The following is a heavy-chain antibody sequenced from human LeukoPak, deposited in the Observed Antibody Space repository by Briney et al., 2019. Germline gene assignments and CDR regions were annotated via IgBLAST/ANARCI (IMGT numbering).Heavy chain of an antibody. Sequence: SETLSLTCTVSGGSISGFYWSWIRQPPGKGLEWIGYIYYSGTTTYNPSLKSRVTISIDMSNNHFSLNLRSVTAADKAVYYCARDSGPWGVFDHWGQGTLVTVSS. J-gene: IGHJ5*02. CDR3: ARDSGPWGVFDH. V-gene: IGHV4-59*01. D-gene: IGHD3-10*01. CDR2: IYYSGTT. CDR1: GGSISGFY.